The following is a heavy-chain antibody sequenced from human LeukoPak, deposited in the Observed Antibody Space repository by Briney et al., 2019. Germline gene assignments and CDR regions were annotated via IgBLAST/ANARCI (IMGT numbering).Heavy chain of an antibody. D-gene: IGHD3-3*01. J-gene: IGHJ5*02. Sequence: PSETLSLTCTVSGGSISSSSYYWGWIRQPPGKGLEWIGSIYYSGSTYYNPSLKSRFTISVDTSKNQFSLRLSFVTAADTAVYYCARLXKWPIFGVVITLLNXFDXWGQXXLVTV. CDR3: ARLXKWPIFGVVITLLNXFDX. V-gene: IGHV4-39*01. CDR1: GGSISSSSYY. CDR2: IYYSGST.